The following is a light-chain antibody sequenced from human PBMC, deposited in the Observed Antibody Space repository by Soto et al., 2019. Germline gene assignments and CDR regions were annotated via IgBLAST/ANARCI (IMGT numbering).Light chain of an antibody. CDR1: QSVLYSSNNKNY. CDR2: WAS. Sequence: DIVMTQSPDSLAVSLGERATINCKSSQSVLYSSNNKNYLAWYQQKPGQPPKMLIYWASTLESGVPDRFSGSGSGTDFTLTIGSLQAEDVAVYYCQQYYSSPPTFGQGTKVEIK. CDR3: QQYYSSPPT. J-gene: IGKJ1*01. V-gene: IGKV4-1*01.